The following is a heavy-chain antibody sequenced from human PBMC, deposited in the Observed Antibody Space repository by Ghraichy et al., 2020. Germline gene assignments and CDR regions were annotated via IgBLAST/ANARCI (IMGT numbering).Heavy chain of an antibody. CDR2: MSGSGRHI. J-gene: IGHJ6*02. V-gene: IGHV3-21*01. D-gene: IGHD2-15*01. Sequence: GGPLRLSCAASGFAFSDYRMNWVRQAPGKGLEWVSSMSGSGRHIYDADSVKGRFTISRDNAKNSLYLQMNSLRAEDTAVYYCAREYCSAGICYLHMDVWGQGTTVTVSS. CDR3: AREYCSAGICYLHMDV. CDR1: GFAFSDYR.